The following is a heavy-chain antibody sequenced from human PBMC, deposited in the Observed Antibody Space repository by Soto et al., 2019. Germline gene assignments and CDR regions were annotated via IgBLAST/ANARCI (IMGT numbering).Heavy chain of an antibody. Sequence: GESLKISCKGSGYSFTSYWIGWVRQMPGKGLEWMGIIYPGDSDTRYSPSFQGQVTISADKSISTAYLQWSSLKASDTAMYYCARFWNDGSYSDAADYWGQGTPVPVSS. J-gene: IGHJ4*02. CDR3: ARFWNDGSYSDAADY. CDR2: IYPGDSDT. CDR1: GYSFTSYW. D-gene: IGHD1-26*01. V-gene: IGHV5-51*01.